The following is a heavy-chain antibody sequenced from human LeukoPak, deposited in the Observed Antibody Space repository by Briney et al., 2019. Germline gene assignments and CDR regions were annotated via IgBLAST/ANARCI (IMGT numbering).Heavy chain of an antibody. CDR1: GFTFSSYW. CDR2: INSDGSST. D-gene: IGHD6-19*01. J-gene: IGHJ4*02. V-gene: IGHV3-74*01. CDR3: ARDSSGFN. Sequence: PGGCLRLSCAVSGFTFSSYWMHWVRQAPGKVLVWVSCINSDGSSTSYADSVEGRFTISRDNDKNTLYLKMNSLRAENTAVYYCARDSSGFNWGQGTLVTVSS.